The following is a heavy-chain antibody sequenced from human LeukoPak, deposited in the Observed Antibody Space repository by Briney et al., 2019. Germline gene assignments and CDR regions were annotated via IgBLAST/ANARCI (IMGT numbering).Heavy chain of an antibody. J-gene: IGHJ4*02. CDR3: AREEVILTGPDY. CDR1: GFTFTNDF. Sequence: GGSLRLSCAASGFTFTNDFMTWVRQAPGKGLEWVANMKVDGSDIHYVDSVKGRFTISSDNARNSLYLQMNSLRAEDTAVYYCAREEVILTGPDYWGQGTLVTVSS. CDR2: MKVDGSDI. D-gene: IGHD3-9*01. V-gene: IGHV3-7*01.